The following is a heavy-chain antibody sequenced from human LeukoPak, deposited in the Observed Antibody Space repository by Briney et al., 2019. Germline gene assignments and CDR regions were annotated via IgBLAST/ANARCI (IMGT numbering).Heavy chain of an antibody. V-gene: IGHV3-21*06. CDR3: ARVPDNYDIVTGYDTPLG. CDR2: ISSSSSYI. CDR1: RFTFSNYS. Sequence: GGSLRLSCTASRFTFSNYSMNWVRQAPGKGLEWVSFISSSSSYIYYADSVKGRFTISRDNAKNSLYLQMNSLRVEDTAVYYCARVPDNYDIVTGYDTPLGWGQGTLVTVSS. J-gene: IGHJ4*02. D-gene: IGHD3-9*01.